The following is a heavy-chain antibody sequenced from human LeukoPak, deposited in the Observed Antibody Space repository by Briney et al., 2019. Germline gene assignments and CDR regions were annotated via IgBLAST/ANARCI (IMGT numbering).Heavy chain of an antibody. D-gene: IGHD6-13*01. CDR1: GFTFDDYT. V-gene: IGHV3-43*01. CDR2: ISWDGGST. J-gene: IGHJ4*02. CDR3: AKDSIAAAGTRGFDY. Sequence: PGGSLRLSCAASGFTFDDYTMHWVRQAPGKGLEWVSLISWDGGSTYYADSVKGRFTISRDNSKNSLYLQMNSLRTEDTALYYCAKDSIAAAGTRGFDYWCQGTLVTVSS.